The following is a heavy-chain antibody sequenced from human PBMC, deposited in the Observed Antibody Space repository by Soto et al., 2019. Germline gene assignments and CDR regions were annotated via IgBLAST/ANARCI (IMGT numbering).Heavy chain of an antibody. V-gene: IGHV3-30*18. CDR2: ISYDGSNT. CDR1: GFTFSSYG. Sequence: GGSLRLSCAASGFTFSSYGMHWVRQTPGRGLEWVAVISYDGSNTYYTDSVKGRFTISRDNSKNTLYLQMNSLRPEDTAIYYCAKLRSSSWTQYAFDIWGHGTMVTVSS. CDR3: AKLRSSSWTQYAFDI. D-gene: IGHD6-13*01. J-gene: IGHJ3*02.